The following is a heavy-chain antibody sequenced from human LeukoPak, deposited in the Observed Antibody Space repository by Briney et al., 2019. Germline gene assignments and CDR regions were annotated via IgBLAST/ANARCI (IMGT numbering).Heavy chain of an antibody. D-gene: IGHD3-22*01. Sequence: GGSLRLSCAASGFTFNSYAMSWVRQAPGKGLEWVSAISGSGGSTYYADSVKGRFTISRDNSKNTLYLQMNSLRAEDTAVYYCAKDRGSSGYYHDYWGQGTLVTVSS. CDR3: AKDRGSSGYYHDY. J-gene: IGHJ4*02. CDR2: ISGSGGST. V-gene: IGHV3-23*01. CDR1: GFTFNSYA.